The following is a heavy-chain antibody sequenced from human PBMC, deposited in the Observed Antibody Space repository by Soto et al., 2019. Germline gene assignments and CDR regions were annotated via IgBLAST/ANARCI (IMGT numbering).Heavy chain of an antibody. V-gene: IGHV4-59*01. CDR2: TYDTGISGYTPST. CDR3: ARGEDAFFYYGLDV. CDR1: GGSITSSY. Sequence: WETLSLTCTVSGGSITSSYWSWIRRPPGKGLEWIAYTYDTGISGYTPSTSYNPSLKSRVTMSVDTSKSQFSLKLTSVTAADTAVYYCARGEDAFFYYGLDVWGQGITVTVSS. J-gene: IGHJ6*02.